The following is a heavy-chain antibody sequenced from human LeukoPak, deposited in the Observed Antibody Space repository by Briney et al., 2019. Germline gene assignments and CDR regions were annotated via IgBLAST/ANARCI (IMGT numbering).Heavy chain of an antibody. CDR3: ARQTGSGLFILP. Sequence: PSETLSLTCNVSGGSISSSNYYWGWIRQPPGKGLEWIGSIYYSGNTYYNASLKSQVSISIDTSKNQFSLRLTSVTAADTAVYYCARQTGSGLFILPGGQGTLVTVSS. CDR1: GGSISSSNYY. V-gene: IGHV4-39*01. J-gene: IGHJ4*02. CDR2: IYYSGNT. D-gene: IGHD3/OR15-3a*01.